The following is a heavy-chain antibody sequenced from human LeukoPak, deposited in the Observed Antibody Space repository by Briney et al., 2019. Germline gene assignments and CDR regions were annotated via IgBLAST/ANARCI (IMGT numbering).Heavy chain of an antibody. CDR2: IYYTGSS. V-gene: IGHV4-59*02. Sequence: SETLSLTCTVSGGSVSDYYRSWIRQSPGKGLEWIGYIYYTGSSSYNPSLRSRVTISADTSKNQFSLKLSSVTAADTAVYYCASRKLGNDYWGQGTLVTVSS. J-gene: IGHJ4*02. CDR1: GGSVSDYY. CDR3: ASRKLGNDY. D-gene: IGHD7-27*01.